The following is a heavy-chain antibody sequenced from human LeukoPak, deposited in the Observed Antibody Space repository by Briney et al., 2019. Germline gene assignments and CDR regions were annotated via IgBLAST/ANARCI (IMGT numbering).Heavy chain of an antibody. CDR3: ARDLRDAFDI. CDR1: GGSISSYY. J-gene: IGHJ3*02. V-gene: IGHV4-59*01. Sequence: SETLSLTCTVSGGSISSYYWSWIRQPPGKGLEWIGYIYYSGSTNYNPSLKSRVTISVDTSKNQFSLKLSSVTAADTAVYYCARDLRDAFDIWGQGTMVTVSS. CDR2: IYYSGST.